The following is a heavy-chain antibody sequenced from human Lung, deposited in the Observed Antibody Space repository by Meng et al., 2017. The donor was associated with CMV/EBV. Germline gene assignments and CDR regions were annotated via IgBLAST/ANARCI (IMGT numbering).Heavy chain of an antibody. CDR3: ARSSGWLTPGGYGMDV. D-gene: IGHD2-15*01. J-gene: IGHJ6*01. CDR1: GFTFSSYE. Sequence: LTXAASGFTFSSYEMNWVRQAPGKGLEWVAYISTSGTTIYYADSVRGRFTISRDNAKNSLFLQMNSLRAEDTAVYYCARSSGWLTPGGYGMDVWGQRTTVTVSS. V-gene: IGHV3-48*03. CDR2: ISTSGTTI.